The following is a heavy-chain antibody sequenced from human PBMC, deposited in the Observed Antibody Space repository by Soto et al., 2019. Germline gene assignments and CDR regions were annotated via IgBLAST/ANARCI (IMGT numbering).Heavy chain of an antibody. J-gene: IGHJ4*02. CDR1: GFTFSSYA. V-gene: IGHV3-30-3*01. CDR2: ISYDGSNK. Sequence: PGGSLRLSCAASGFTFSSYAMHWVRQAPGKGLEWVAVISYDGSNKYYADSVKGRFTISRDNSKNTLYLQMNSLRAEDTAVYYCARDPGYSSSWSKYYFDYWGQGTLVTVSS. CDR3: ARDPGYSSSWSKYYFDY. D-gene: IGHD6-13*01.